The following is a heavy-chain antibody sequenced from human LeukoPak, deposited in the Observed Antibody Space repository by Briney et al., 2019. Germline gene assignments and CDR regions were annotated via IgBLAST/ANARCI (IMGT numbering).Heavy chain of an antibody. J-gene: IGHJ3*02. V-gene: IGHV3-21*04. D-gene: IGHD1-1*01. CDR1: GFTFSSYS. Sequence: GGSLRLSCAASGFTFSSYSMNWVRQAPGKGLEWVSSISSSSSYIYYADSVKGRFTISRDNAKNSLYLQMNSLRAEDTAVYYCAKDLTTEEPSAFDIWGQGTMVTVSS. CDR3: AKDLTTEEPSAFDI. CDR2: ISSSSSYI.